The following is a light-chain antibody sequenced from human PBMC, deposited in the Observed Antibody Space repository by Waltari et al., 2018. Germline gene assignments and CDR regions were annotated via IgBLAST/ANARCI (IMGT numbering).Light chain of an antibody. CDR3: QQYYSAPRT. CDR2: WAS. J-gene: IGKJ1*01. CDR1: QSVLYSSNNKDF. Sequence: DIVTTQSPDSLAVSLGERATINCKSSQSVLYSSNNKDFLAWYQQKPGQPPKLLIYWASTRDSGVPDRFSGSGSGTDFTLTISSLQTEDVAVYYCQQYYSAPRTFGQGTKVEIK. V-gene: IGKV4-1*01.